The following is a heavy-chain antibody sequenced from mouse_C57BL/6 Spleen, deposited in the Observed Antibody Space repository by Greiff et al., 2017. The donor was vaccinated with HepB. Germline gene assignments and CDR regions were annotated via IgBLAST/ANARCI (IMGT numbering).Heavy chain of an antibody. D-gene: IGHD2-4*01. Sequence: QVQLQQSGTELVKPGASVKLSCKASGYTFTSYWMHWVKQRPGQGLEWIGNINPSNGGTNYNEKFKSKATLTVDKSSSTAYMQLSSLTSEDSAVYYCARSRGLRQDYFDYWGQGTTLTVSS. CDR1: GYTFTSYW. V-gene: IGHV1-53*01. CDR2: INPSNGGT. CDR3: ARSRGLRQDYFDY. J-gene: IGHJ2*01.